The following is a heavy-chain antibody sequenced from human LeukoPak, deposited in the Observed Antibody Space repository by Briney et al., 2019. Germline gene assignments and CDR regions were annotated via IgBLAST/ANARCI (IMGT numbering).Heavy chain of an antibody. CDR3: AREGWLSTTNY. CDR1: GGSISSGSYY. V-gene: IGHV4-61*02. D-gene: IGHD3-22*01. CDR2: IYTSGST. Sequence: PSETLSLTCTVSGGSISSGSYYWSWIRQPAGKGLEWIGRIYTSGSTNYNPSLMSRVTISVDTSKNQFSLKLSSVTAADTAVYYCAREGWLSTTNYWGQGTLVTVSS. J-gene: IGHJ4*02.